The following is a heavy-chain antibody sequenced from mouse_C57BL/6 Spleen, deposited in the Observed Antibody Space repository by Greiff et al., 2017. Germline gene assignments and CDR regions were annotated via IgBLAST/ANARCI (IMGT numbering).Heavy chain of an antibody. D-gene: IGHD1-1*01. V-gene: IGHV1-42*01. Sequence: VQLQQSGPELVKPGASVKISCKASGYSFTGYYMNWVKQSPEKSLEWIGEINPSTGGTTYNQKFKAKATLTVDKSSSTAYMQLKSLTSEDSAVYYCARSTYYYGSSCDYWGQGTTLTVSS. CDR2: INPSTGGT. J-gene: IGHJ2*01. CDR3: ARSTYYYGSSCDY. CDR1: GYSFTGYY.